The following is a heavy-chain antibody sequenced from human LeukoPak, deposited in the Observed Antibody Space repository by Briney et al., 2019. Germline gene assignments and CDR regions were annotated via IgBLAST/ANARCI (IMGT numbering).Heavy chain of an antibody. CDR2: INPSGGST. D-gene: IGHD4-17*01. V-gene: IGHV1-46*01. J-gene: IGHJ5*02. Sequence: ASVKVSCKASGYTFTSYYMHWVRQAPGQGLEWMGIINPSGGSTSYAQKFQGRVTMTRDMSTSTVYMELSSLRSEDTAVYYCARGGSENDYGDHNWFDPWGQGTLVTVSS. CDR3: ARGGSENDYGDHNWFDP. CDR1: GYTFTSYY.